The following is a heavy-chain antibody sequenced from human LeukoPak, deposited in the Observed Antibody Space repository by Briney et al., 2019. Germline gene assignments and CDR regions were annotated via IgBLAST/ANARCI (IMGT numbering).Heavy chain of an antibody. Sequence: GGSLRLSCAASGFTFSSYAMSWVRQAPGKGLEWVSRISGSGGSTYYADSVKGRFTISRDNSKNTLYLQMNSLRVEDTAVYYCAKGLSSGWNLKGSDYWGQGTLVTVSS. CDR3: AKGLSSGWNLKGSDY. V-gene: IGHV3-23*01. D-gene: IGHD6-19*01. J-gene: IGHJ4*02. CDR2: ISGSGGST. CDR1: GFTFSSYA.